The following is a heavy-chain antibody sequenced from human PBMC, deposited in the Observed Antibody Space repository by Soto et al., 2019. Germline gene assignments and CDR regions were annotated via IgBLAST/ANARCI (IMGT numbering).Heavy chain of an antibody. V-gene: IGHV4-39*01. CDR3: ARQELKYCSSTSCYGGGLDY. Sequence: TETLSLTCTVSSFSISRSSYYGGWIRQPPGKRLELIGSIYYSGRPYYNPSLKSRFTLSVDTSKNQFSLKLSSVTAADTAVYYCARQELKYCSSTSCYGGGLDYWGQGTLVTVSS. J-gene: IGHJ4*02. CDR2: IYYSGRP. D-gene: IGHD2-2*01. CDR1: SFSISRSSYY.